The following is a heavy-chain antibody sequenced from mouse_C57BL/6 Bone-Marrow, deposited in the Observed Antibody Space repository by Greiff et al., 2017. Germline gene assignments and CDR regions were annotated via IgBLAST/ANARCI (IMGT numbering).Heavy chain of an antibody. J-gene: IGHJ2*01. D-gene: IGHD2-3*01. Sequence: VKLLESGAELARPGASVKLSCKASGYTFTSYGISWVKQRTGQGLEWIGEIYPRSGNTYYNEKFKGQATLTADKSSSTAYMELRSLTAEDSAVYFCARKRGWLLPEDSWGQGTTLTVSS. CDR3: ARKRGWLLPEDS. CDR2: IYPRSGNT. V-gene: IGHV1-81*01. CDR1: GYTFTSYG.